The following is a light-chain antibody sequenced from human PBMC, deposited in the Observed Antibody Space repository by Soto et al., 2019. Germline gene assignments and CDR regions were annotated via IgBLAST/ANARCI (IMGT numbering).Light chain of an antibody. J-gene: IGKJ4*01. CDR1: QKIGTF. CDR3: QHRFNWPLT. V-gene: IGKV3-11*01. CDR2: DAS. Sequence: EIVLTQSPATLSLSPGERATLSCRASQKIGTFLAWYQQKPGQAPRLLFYDASNRATGVPPRFSGSGSGTDFTLTISNLGPEDLAVYYCQHRFNWPLTFGGGTKVEIK.